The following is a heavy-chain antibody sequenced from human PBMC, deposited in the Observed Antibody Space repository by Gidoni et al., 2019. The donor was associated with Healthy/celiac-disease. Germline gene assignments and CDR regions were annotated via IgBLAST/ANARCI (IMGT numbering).Heavy chain of an antibody. Sequence: EVQLVESGGGLVQPGRSLRLSCAASGFTFDDYAMHWVRQAPGKGLEWVSGISWNSGSIGYADSVKGRFTISRDNAKNSLYLQMNSLRAEDTALYYCAKDMAAAGTRLRFDPWGQGTLVTVSS. CDR2: ISWNSGSI. V-gene: IGHV3-9*01. CDR1: GFTFDDYA. CDR3: AKDMAAAGTRLRFDP. J-gene: IGHJ5*02. D-gene: IGHD6-13*01.